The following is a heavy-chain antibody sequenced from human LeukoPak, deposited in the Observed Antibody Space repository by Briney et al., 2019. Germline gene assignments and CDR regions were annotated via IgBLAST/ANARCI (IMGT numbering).Heavy chain of an antibody. D-gene: IGHD3-3*01. CDR2: IYHSGST. V-gene: IGHV4-38-2*01. J-gene: IGHJ5*02. CDR1: GYSISSGYY. CDR3: ARIEGYWHDFWSGSNWFDP. Sequence: SETLSLTCAVSGYSISSGYYWGWIRQPPGKGLEWIGSIYHSGSTYYNPSLKSRVTISVDTSKNQFSLKLSSVTAADTAVYYCARIEGYWHDFWSGSNWFDPWGQGTLVTVSS.